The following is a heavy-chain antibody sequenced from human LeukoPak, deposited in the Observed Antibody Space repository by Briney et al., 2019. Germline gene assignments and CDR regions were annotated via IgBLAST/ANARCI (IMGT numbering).Heavy chain of an antibody. Sequence: GGSLRLSCAASGFTFSSYAMNWVRQAPGKGLEWVSVIYSGGSTYYADSVKGRFTISRHNSKNTLYLQMNSLRAEDTAVYYCARVDYYYDSSGYYYEWFDPWGQGTLVTVSS. CDR2: IYSGGST. CDR1: GFTFSSYA. J-gene: IGHJ5*02. CDR3: ARVDYYYDSSGYYYEWFDP. D-gene: IGHD3-22*01. V-gene: IGHV3-53*04.